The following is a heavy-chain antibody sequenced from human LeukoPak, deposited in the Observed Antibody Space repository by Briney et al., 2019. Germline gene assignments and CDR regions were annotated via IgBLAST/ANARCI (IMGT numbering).Heavy chain of an antibody. V-gene: IGHV3-23*01. Sequence: GGSLRLSCAASGFTFSSYAMSWVRQAPGKGLEWVSTISGSGGSTYYADSVKGRFTISRDNSKNTLYLQMNGLRAEDTAVYYCASRPGNSKDWYVAFDYWGQGTLVTVSS. D-gene: IGHD6-19*01. J-gene: IGHJ4*02. CDR2: ISGSGGST. CDR1: GFTFSSYA. CDR3: ASRPGNSKDWYVAFDY.